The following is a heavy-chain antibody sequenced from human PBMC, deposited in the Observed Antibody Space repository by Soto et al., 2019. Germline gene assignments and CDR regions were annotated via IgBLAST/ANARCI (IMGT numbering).Heavy chain of an antibody. V-gene: IGHV4-30-4*01. CDR2: IYYSGSA. CDR1: GGSISSSDSY. CDR3: ARTYYYGSGSADY. J-gene: IGHJ4*02. Sequence: SETLSLTCTVSGGSISSSDSYWTWIRQPPGEGLEWIGYIYYSGSAYYNPSLKSRLSMSVDTSKNQFSLRLSSVTAADTAVYYCARTYYYGSGSADYWGQGTLVTVS. D-gene: IGHD3-10*01.